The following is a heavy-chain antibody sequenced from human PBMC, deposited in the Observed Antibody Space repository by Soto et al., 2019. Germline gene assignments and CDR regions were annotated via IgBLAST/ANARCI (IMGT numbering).Heavy chain of an antibody. CDR2: ISGSAGST. D-gene: IGHD3-22*01. Sequence: EVQLLESGGGLVQPGGALRLSCAASGFTFSSYVMTWVRQAPGKGLEWVSSISGSAGSTFYADSVKGRFTISRDTSKNTLYLQMNSLRADDTAEYYCARTFYSESGGYYYWGQGTLVTVSS. CDR1: GFTFSSYV. CDR3: ARTFYSESGGYYY. V-gene: IGHV3-23*01. J-gene: IGHJ4*02.